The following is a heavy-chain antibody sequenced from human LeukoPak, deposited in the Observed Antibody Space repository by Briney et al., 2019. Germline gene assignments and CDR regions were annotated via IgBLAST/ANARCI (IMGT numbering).Heavy chain of an antibody. D-gene: IGHD1-1*01. V-gene: IGHV5-51*01. J-gene: IGHJ4*02. CDR2: IYPGDSDT. CDR3: ARLVGTTAGYY. CDR1: GYSFTSYW. Sequence: GESPKISCKDSGYSFTSYWIAWVRQMPGKGLEWMGIIYPGDSDTRYSPSFQGQVTSSADKSISTAYLQWSSLKASDTAMYYCARLVGTTAGYYWGQGTLVTVSS.